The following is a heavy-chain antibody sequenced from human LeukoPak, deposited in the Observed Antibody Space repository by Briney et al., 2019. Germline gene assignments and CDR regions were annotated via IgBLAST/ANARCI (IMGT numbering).Heavy chain of an antibody. V-gene: IGHV3-9*01. CDR1: GFTFDDYA. CDR3: AKDQGYGSGSYTVYYYYMDV. D-gene: IGHD3-10*01. J-gene: IGHJ6*03. Sequence: SLRLSCAASGFTFDDYAMHWVRQAPGKGLEWVSGTSWNSGSIGYADSVKGRFTISRDNAKNSLYLQMNSLRAEDTALYYCAKDQGYGSGSYTVYYYYMDVWGKGTTVTVSS. CDR2: TSWNSGSI.